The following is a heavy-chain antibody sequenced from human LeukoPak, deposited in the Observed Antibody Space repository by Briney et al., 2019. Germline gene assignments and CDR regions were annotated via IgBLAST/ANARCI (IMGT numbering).Heavy chain of an antibody. V-gene: IGHV3-23*01. CDR1: GFTFRSYA. CDR2: ITGSGGST. CDR3: AKSVSGNIAAGLDY. D-gene: IGHD6-13*01. Sequence: GGSPRLSCAASGFTFRSYAMTWVRQAPGKGLEWVSVITGSGGSTYYADSVKGRLTISRDNSKDTLYLQMNMRADDTAVYYCAKSVSGNIAAGLDYWGQGTLVTVSS. J-gene: IGHJ4*02.